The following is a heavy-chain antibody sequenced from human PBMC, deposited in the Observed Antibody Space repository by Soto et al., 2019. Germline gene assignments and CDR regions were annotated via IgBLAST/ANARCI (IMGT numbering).Heavy chain of an antibody. D-gene: IGHD1-1*01. CDR2: ISGSGGST. J-gene: IGHJ4*02. Sequence: GGSMRLSCAACRLSFWSYAMGWVRQDPGKGLEWVSAISGSGGSTYYADSVKGRFTISRDNSKNTLYLQMNSLRAEDTAVYYCANRNWNSFDFWGQGTLVTVSS. CDR3: ANRNWNSFDF. CDR1: RLSFWSYA. V-gene: IGHV3-23*01.